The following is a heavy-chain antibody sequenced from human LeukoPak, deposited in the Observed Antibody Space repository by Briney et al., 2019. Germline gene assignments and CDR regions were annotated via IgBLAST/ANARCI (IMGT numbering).Heavy chain of an antibody. CDR3: ARTGNYPRAARRYNWFDP. CDR2: IIPILGIA. Sequence: SVKVSCKASGGTFSSYAISWVRQAPGQGLEWMGRIIPILGIANYAQKFQGRVTITADKSTSTAYMELSSLRSEDTAVYYCARTGNYPRAARRYNWFDPWGQGTLVTVSS. CDR1: GGTFSSYA. V-gene: IGHV1-69*04. J-gene: IGHJ5*02. D-gene: IGHD6-6*01.